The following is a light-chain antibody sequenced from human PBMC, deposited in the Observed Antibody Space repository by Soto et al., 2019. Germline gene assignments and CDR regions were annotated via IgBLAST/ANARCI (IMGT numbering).Light chain of an antibody. CDR1: QSVSSN. CDR3: QQYNNWPL. CDR2: GAS. V-gene: IGKV3-15*01. J-gene: IGKJ4*01. Sequence: EIVMTQSPATLSVSPGARATLSCRASQSVSSNLAWYQQKPGQAPRLLIYGASTRATGIPARFSGSGSGTEFTLTISSLQSEDFAVHYCQQYNNWPLFGGGTKVEIK.